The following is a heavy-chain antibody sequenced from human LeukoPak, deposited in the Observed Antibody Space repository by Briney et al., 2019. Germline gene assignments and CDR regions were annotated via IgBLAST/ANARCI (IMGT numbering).Heavy chain of an antibody. CDR3: ARDRGGIGYYMDV. V-gene: IGHV3-48*04. D-gene: IGHD3-16*02. J-gene: IGHJ6*03. CDR2: ISSSSGNI. CDR1: GFTLSNYS. Sequence: GGSLRLSCAVSGFTLSNYSMNWVRQAPGKGLEWVSYISSSSGNIYYADSVKGRFTISRDNAKTSLYLQMNSLRAEDTALYYCARDRGGIGYYMDVWGKGTTVTVSS.